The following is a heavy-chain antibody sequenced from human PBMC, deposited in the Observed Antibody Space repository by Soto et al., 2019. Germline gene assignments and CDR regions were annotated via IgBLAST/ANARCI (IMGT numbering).Heavy chain of an antibody. CDR2: INSDGSST. Sequence: PGGSLRLSCAASGFTFSSYWMHWVRQAPGKGLVWVSRINSDGSSTSYADSVKGRFTISRDNAKNTLYLQMNSLRAEDTAAYYCARLRIDNWNYGSYFDYWGQGTLVTVSS. J-gene: IGHJ4*02. CDR3: ARLRIDNWNYGSYFDY. D-gene: IGHD1-7*01. CDR1: GFTFSSYW. V-gene: IGHV3-74*01.